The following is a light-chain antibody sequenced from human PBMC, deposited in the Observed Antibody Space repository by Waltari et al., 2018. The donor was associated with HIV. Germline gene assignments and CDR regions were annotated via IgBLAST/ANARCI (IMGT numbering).Light chain of an antibody. V-gene: IGLV1-47*01. CDR3: AAWDDSLGGSLV. Sequence: QSVLTQPPSASGTPGQRITISCSGSNSNIGSNFVYWYQQFPGTTPRLLIYRDDHRPSGVPDRFPGSKSGTSASLAISGLRSEDEADYYCAAWDDSLGGSLVFAGGTKLTVL. CDR1: NSNIGSNF. J-gene: IGLJ3*02. CDR2: RDD.